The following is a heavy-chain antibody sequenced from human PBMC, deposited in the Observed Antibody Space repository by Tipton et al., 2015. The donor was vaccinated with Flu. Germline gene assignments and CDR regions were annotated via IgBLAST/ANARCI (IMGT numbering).Heavy chain of an antibody. J-gene: IGHJ5*02. CDR1: GDSIRSANYY. V-gene: IGHV4-39*07. Sequence: TLSLTCTVSGDSIRSANYYWGWIRQPPGQGLEWIGNIHRTGSTYYNPSLKSRVTISVDTSRNQFSLKLSSVTAADTAVYYCARDYGDFNWFDPWGQGTLVTVSS. CDR2: IHRTGST. D-gene: IGHD3-10*01. CDR3: ARDYGDFNWFDP.